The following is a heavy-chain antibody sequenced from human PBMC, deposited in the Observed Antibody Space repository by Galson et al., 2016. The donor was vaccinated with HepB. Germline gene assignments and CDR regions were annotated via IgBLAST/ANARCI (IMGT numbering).Heavy chain of an antibody. Sequence: TLSLTCSVSGASISSYYWSWIRQPPGKGLEWIGHILYSGSTNYNPPLKSRVTISVDTSKNQFSLTMSSVTAADTAVYYCARGGSRQWLVDYWGQGALVTVSS. J-gene: IGHJ4*02. CDR3: ARGGSRQWLVDY. D-gene: IGHD6-19*01. CDR2: ILYSGST. CDR1: GASISSYY. V-gene: IGHV4-59*01.